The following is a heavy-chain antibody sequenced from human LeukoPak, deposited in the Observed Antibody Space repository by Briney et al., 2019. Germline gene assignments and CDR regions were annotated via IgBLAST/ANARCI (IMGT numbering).Heavy chain of an antibody. CDR1: GFTFSSYA. V-gene: IGHV3-23*01. CDR3: AKDIYCGGDCYIRAGDS. D-gene: IGHD2-21*02. Sequence: GGSLRLSCAASGFTFSSYAMSWVRQAPGKGLEWVSAISGSGGSTYYADSVKGRFTISRDNSKNTLYLQMNSLRAEDTAIYYCAKDIYCGGDCYIRAGDSWGQGTLVTVSS. J-gene: IGHJ4*02. CDR2: ISGSGGST.